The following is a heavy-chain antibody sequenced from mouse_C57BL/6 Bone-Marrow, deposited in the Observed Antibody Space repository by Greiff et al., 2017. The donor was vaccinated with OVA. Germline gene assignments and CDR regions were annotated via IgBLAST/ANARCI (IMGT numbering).Heavy chain of an antibody. D-gene: IGHD2-3*01. CDR2: IYPRSGNT. CDR1: GYTFTSYG. J-gene: IGHJ2*01. CDR3: ARWRWLPPYFDY. V-gene: IGHV1-81*01. Sequence: VQLQQSGAELARPGASVKLSCKASGYTFTSYGISWVKQRTGQGLEWIGEIYPRSGNTYYNEKFKGKATLTADKSSSTAYMELRSLTSEDSAVYFCARWRWLPPYFDYWGQGTTLTISS.